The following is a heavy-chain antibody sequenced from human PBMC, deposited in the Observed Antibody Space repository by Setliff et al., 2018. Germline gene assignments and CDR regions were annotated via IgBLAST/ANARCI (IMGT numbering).Heavy chain of an antibody. CDR3: TRHEDRNKCTSSSCYRENDAFDV. V-gene: IGHV5-51*01. J-gene: IGHJ3*01. CDR2: IYPGDSDT. Sequence: GESLKISCKASGYIFTNYWIGWVRQMPGKGLEWMGVIYPGDSDTRYSPSFQGQVNISADKSINTAYVQWSSLKASDTAIYYCTRHEDRNKCTSSSCYRENDAFDVWGQGAMVTVSS. D-gene: IGHD2-2*01. CDR1: GYIFTNYW.